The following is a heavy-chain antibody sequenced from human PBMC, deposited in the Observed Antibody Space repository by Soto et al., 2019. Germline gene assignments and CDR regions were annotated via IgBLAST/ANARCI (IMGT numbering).Heavy chain of an antibody. J-gene: IGHJ6*02. D-gene: IGHD6-13*01. CDR1: GFTFSDYY. CDR2: ISSSGSTI. V-gene: IGHV3-11*01. Sequence: QVQLVESGGGLVKPGGSLRLSCAASGFTFSDYYMSWIRQHPGKGLGRVSDISSSGSTIYYPDPVKGRFTISRDNPKNSLYLQMNSLSAEDTAVYYCARDTYSSSWFLDYYGMDVWGQGTTVTVSS. CDR3: ARDTYSSSWFLDYYGMDV.